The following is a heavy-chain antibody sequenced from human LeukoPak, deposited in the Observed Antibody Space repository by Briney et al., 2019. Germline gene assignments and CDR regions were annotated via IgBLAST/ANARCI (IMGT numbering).Heavy chain of an antibody. V-gene: IGHV3-23*01. CDR1: GFNLRSYA. Sequence: GSLGLSWAASGFNLRSYAMGLVRQAPGKGLEWVSGISGSGGSTYYADSVKGRFTISRDNSKNTLFLQMNSLRAEDTAVYYCAKFFWNGGNWGQGTLVTVSS. CDR3: AKFFWNGGN. CDR2: ISGSGGST. J-gene: IGHJ4*02. D-gene: IGHD1-1*01.